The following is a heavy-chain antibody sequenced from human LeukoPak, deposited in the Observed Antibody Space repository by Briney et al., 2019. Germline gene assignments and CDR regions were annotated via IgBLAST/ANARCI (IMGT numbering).Heavy chain of an antibody. Sequence: ASVKVSCKVSGYTLTELSMHWVRQAPGKGLEWMGGFDPEDGETIYAQKFQGRVTMTEDTSTGTAYMELSSLRSEDTAVYYCATRYYDSSGPCLDVWGKGTTVTVSS. V-gene: IGHV1-24*01. CDR1: GYTLTELS. J-gene: IGHJ6*04. D-gene: IGHD3-22*01. CDR2: FDPEDGET. CDR3: ATRYYDSSGPCLDV.